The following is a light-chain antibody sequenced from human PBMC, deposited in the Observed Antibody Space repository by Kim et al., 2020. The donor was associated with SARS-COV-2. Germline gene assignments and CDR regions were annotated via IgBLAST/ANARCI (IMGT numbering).Light chain of an antibody. CDR2: DTS. CDR1: QFISRY. J-gene: IGKJ1*01. Sequence: DIQMTQSPSSLSASVGDRVTITCRTSQFISRYLAWYQQKPGKVPQLLIYDTSTLQPGVPSRFSGTASGTEFTLTINSLQPEDVATYYCQKYDYSPCTFGQGTKVDIK. V-gene: IGKV1-27*01. CDR3: QKYDYSPCT.